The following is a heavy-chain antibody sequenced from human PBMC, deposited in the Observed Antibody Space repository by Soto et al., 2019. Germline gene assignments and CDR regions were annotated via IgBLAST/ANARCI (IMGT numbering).Heavy chain of an antibody. Sequence: ASVKVSCKASGGTFSSYAISWVRQAPGQGLEWMGGIIPILGIANYAQKFQGRVTITADKSTSTAYMELSSLRSEDTAVYYCAREGGYYDSSGYYQAFDIWGQGKMVTVSS. J-gene: IGHJ3*02. CDR2: IIPILGIA. D-gene: IGHD3-22*01. CDR1: GGTFSSYA. CDR3: AREGGYYDSSGYYQAFDI. V-gene: IGHV1-69*10.